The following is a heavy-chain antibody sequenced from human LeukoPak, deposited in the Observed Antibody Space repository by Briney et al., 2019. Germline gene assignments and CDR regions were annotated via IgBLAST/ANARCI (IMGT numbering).Heavy chain of an antibody. Sequence: PGGSLRLSCAASGFTFSSYGMHWVRQAPGKGLEWVAFIRYDGSNKYYADSVKGRFTISRDNSKNTLYLQMNSLRAEDTAVYYCARSSSTRLGDYYYYMDVWGKGTTVTVSS. J-gene: IGHJ6*03. CDR2: IRYDGSNK. CDR3: ARSSSTRLGDYYYYMDV. CDR1: GFTFSSYG. D-gene: IGHD2-2*01. V-gene: IGHV3-30*02.